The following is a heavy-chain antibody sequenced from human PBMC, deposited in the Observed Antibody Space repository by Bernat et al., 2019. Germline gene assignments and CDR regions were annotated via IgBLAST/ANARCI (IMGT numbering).Heavy chain of an antibody. D-gene: IGHD6-19*01. J-gene: IGHJ4*02. V-gene: IGHV4-4*02. CDR3: ARADSSGWQRLFDY. CDR2: IYHGGRT. CDR1: GFTFSSYG. Sequence: QVQLVESGGGVVQPGRSLRLSCAASGFTFSSYGMHWVRQPPGKGLEWIGEIYHGGRTNYNPSLKSRVNILVDESKNHFSLKLSSVTAADTAVYYCARADSSGWQRLFDYWGQGTLVTVSS.